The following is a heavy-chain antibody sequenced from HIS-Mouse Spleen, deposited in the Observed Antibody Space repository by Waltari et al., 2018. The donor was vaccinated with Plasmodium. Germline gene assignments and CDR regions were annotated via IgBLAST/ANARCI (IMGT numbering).Heavy chain of an antibody. V-gene: IGHV4-39*01. CDR2: IYYSGST. J-gene: IGHJ4*02. Sequence: QLQLQESGPGLVKPSETLSLTCTVSGGSISSSSYYWGWIRQPPGKGLEGIGSIYYSGSTSYNPYLKSRVTISVDTSKTQFSLKLSSVTAADTAVYYCARQLAYYDFWSGYSRGYYFDYWGQGTLVTVSS. CDR1: GGSISSSSYY. D-gene: IGHD3-3*01. CDR3: ARQLAYYDFWSGYSRGYYFDY.